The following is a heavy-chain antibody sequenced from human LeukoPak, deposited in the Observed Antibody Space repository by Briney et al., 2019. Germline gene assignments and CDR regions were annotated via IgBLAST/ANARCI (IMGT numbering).Heavy chain of an antibody. CDR2: ISGSGGRT. Sequence: GGSLRLSCEASGFTFSNYGMSWVRQAPGKGLEWVSAISGSGGRTYYADSVKGRFTISRANSKNTLYLQMNSLRAEDTAIYYCAKHGVAAAYFDSWGQGTLVTVSS. D-gene: IGHD2-2*01. CDR3: AKHGVAAAYFDS. CDR1: GFTFSNYG. J-gene: IGHJ4*02. V-gene: IGHV3-23*01.